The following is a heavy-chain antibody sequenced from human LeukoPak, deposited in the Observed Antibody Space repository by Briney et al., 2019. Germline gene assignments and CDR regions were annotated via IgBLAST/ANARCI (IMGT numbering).Heavy chain of an antibody. CDR1: GFTFSDQY. V-gene: IGHV3-72*01. D-gene: IGHD2-2*01. J-gene: IGHJ6*02. CDR2: IRKKEKRYTT. Sequence: PGGSLRLSCAASGFTFSDQYMDWVGQAPGKGVEGVGRIRKKEKRYTTEYAASVKGRFIISRDASKNSLYLQMNSLKTEDTAVYSCSRIRCSSTSCQRSGYDGMDVWGQGTTVTVSS. CDR3: SRIRCSSTSCQRSGYDGMDV.